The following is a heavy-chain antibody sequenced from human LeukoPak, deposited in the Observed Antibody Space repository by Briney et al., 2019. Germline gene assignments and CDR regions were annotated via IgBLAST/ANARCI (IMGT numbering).Heavy chain of an antibody. Sequence: SETLSLTCTVSGGSISSYYWSWIRQPPGKGLEWIGYIYYSGSTNYNPSLKSRVTISVDTSKNQFSLKLSSVTAADTAVYYCARETTVTTWGSPDWYFDLWGRGTLVTVSS. CDR3: ARETTVTTWGSPDWYFDL. CDR2: IYYSGST. CDR1: GGSISSYY. D-gene: IGHD4-11*01. V-gene: IGHV4-59*01. J-gene: IGHJ2*01.